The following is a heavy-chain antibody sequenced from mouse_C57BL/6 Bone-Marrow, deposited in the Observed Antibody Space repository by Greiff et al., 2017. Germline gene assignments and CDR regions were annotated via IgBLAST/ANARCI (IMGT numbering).Heavy chain of an antibody. D-gene: IGHD1-2*01. J-gene: IGHJ3*01. CDR3: ARSTTALSPWFAY. V-gene: IGHV14-2*01. CDR2: IDPEDGET. CDR1: GFNIKDYY. Sequence: VHVKQSGAELVKPGASVKLSCTASGFNIKDYYMHWVKQRTEQGLEWIGRIDPEDGETKYAPKFQGKATITADTSSNTAYLQLSSLTSEDTAVYYCARSTTALSPWFAYWGQGTLVTVSA.